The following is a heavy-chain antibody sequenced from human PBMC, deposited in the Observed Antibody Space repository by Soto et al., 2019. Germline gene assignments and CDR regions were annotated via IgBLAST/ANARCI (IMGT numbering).Heavy chain of an antibody. V-gene: IGHV3-21*01. D-gene: IGHD3-22*01. CDR1: GFTFSTYF. CDR2: MSTNSYYI. Sequence: GGSLRLSCAASGFTFSTYFMKWVRQAPGKGLEWVSSMSTNSYYIYYADSVKGRFTISRDNAKSSLYLQMNSLRVEDTAVYYCARLSSGSIDYWGQGTLVTVSS. J-gene: IGHJ4*02. CDR3: ARLSSGSIDY.